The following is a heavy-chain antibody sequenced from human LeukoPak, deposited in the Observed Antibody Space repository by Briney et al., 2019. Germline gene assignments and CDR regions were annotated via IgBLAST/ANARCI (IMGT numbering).Heavy chain of an antibody. CDR1: GFSFRSYW. D-gene: IGHD4/OR15-4a*01. Sequence: GGSLRLSCAASGFSFRSYWMSWVRQAPGKGLEWVANINQDGSEKYYVDSVKGRFTISRDNAKNSLYLQMNSLKDEDTAVYYCARRAGAYSHPYDYWGQGTLVTVSS. J-gene: IGHJ4*02. CDR3: ARRAGAYSHPYDY. V-gene: IGHV3-7*03. CDR2: INQDGSEK.